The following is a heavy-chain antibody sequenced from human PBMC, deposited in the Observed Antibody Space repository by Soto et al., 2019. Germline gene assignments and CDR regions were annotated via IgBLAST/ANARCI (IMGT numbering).Heavy chain of an antibody. CDR1: GGSISSYY. J-gene: IGHJ4*02. V-gene: IGHV4-59*08. D-gene: IGHD5-12*01. CDR2: IYYSGST. CDR3: ARLGYSGYDFQDGYFDY. Sequence: SETLSLTCTVSGGSISSYYWSWIRQPPGKGLEWIGYIYYSGSTNYNPSLKSRVTISVDTSKNQFSLKLSSVTAADTAVYYCARLGYSGYDFQDGYFDYWGQGTLVTVSS.